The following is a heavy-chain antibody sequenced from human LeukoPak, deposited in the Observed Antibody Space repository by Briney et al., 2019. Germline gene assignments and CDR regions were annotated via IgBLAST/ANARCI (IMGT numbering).Heavy chain of an antibody. J-gene: IGHJ4*02. V-gene: IGHV3-15*05. CDR1: VFTFSNAW. CDR2: IKSKTDGGTT. D-gene: IGHD2-2*02. CDR3: TTSRHCSSTSCHRDY. Sequence: GGSLRLSCAASVFTFSNAWMSWVRQAPGKGLEWVGRIKSKTDGGTTDYAAPVKGRFTISRDDSKNTLYLQMNSLKTEDTAVYYCTTSRHCSSTSCHRDYWGQGTLVTVSS.